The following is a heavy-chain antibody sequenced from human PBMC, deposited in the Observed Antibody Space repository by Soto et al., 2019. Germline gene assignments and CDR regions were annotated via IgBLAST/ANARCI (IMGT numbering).Heavy chain of an antibody. Sequence: GESLKISCKGSGYSFTSYWIGWVRQMPGKGLEWMGIIYPGDSDTRYSPSFQGQVTISADKSISTAYLQWSSLKASDTAMYYCERAIEMTTNLRWFDPWGQGTLVTVSS. J-gene: IGHJ5*02. CDR3: ERAIEMTTNLRWFDP. CDR1: GYSFTSYW. V-gene: IGHV5-51*01. D-gene: IGHD4-17*01. CDR2: IYPGDSDT.